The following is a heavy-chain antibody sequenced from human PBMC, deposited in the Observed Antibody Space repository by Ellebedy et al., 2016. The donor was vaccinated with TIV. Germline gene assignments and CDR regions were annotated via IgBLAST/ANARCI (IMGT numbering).Heavy chain of an antibody. J-gene: IGHJ6*02. CDR1: GYTFSSHA. CDR2: INGGNGET. Sequence: AASVKVSCKASGYTFSSHAIHWPRQAPGQRLEWMGWINGGNGETKYSQKFQGRVSFNRDRSASTAHMELSRLTSEDTSVYYCARATYSRGSPNYGMDVWGQGTTVIVSS. D-gene: IGHD2-21*01. CDR3: ARATYSRGSPNYGMDV. V-gene: IGHV1-3*01.